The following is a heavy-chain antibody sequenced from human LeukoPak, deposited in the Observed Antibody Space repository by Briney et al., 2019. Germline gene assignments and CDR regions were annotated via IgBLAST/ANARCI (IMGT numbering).Heavy chain of an antibody. J-gene: IGHJ1*01. CDR3: ARSVETTPFAYFQD. D-gene: IGHD1-26*01. CDR2: MSYTGST. Sequence: SETLSLTCTVSGVSISSHYWSWIRQPPGKGLEWIGHMSYTGSTKFNPSLMSRVSISLDTSKNQFSLRLTSVTAADTAVYYCARSVETTPFAYFQDWGQGTLVTVSS. CDR1: GVSISSHY. V-gene: IGHV4-59*08.